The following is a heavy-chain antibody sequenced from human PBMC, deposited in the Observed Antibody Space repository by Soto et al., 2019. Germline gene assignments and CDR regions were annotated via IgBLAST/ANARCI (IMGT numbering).Heavy chain of an antibody. Sequence: GGSLRLSCVASGFTFSGNAMTWVRQAPGKGLHWVSGISAGGTTYYADSAKGRFTISRDNSKNTLYLQMNSLRADDTAVYYCAKDPLTRGWFDPWGQGTLVTVSS. CDR2: ISAGGTT. V-gene: IGHV3-23*01. J-gene: IGHJ5*02. CDR1: GFTFSGNA. CDR3: AKDPLTRGWFDP.